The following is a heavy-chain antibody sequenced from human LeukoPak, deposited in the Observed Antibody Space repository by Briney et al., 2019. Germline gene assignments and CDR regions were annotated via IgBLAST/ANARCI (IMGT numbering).Heavy chain of an antibody. J-gene: IGHJ4*02. CDR1: GASISGSGYY. D-gene: IGHD1-26*01. V-gene: IGHV4-39*01. Sequence: PSETLSLTCTVSGASISGSGYYWGWIRQPPGRGLEWIGSIYSSGSTYYNASLQSRVTISIETSKNQISLRLNSVTAADTAMYYCAKSGGYGLIDYWGQGTLVTVSS. CDR2: IYSSGST. CDR3: AKSGGYGLIDY.